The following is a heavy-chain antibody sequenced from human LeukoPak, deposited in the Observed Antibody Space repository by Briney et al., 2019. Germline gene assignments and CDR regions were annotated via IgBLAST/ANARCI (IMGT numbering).Heavy chain of an antibody. D-gene: IGHD4-11*01. CDR1: GFSLSTSGVG. V-gene: IGHV2-5*02. CDR2: IYSDDDK. Sequence: SGPTLVNPTQTLTLTCTFSGFSLSTSGVGVGWIRQPPGKALEWLALIYSDDDKRYSPSLKSRLTITKDTSKNQVVLTMTNMDPVDTATYYCAHSFDYYSNYLTEFDYWGQGTLVTVSS. CDR3: AHSFDYYSNYLTEFDY. J-gene: IGHJ4*02.